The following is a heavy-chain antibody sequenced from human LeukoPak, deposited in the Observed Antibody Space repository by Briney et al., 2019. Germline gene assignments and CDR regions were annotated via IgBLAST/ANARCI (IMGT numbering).Heavy chain of an antibody. CDR2: ISSSSSYT. CDR1: GVIFRDYW. D-gene: IGHD3-10*01. Sequence: PGGSLRLSCAASGVIFRDYWMARVRQAPGKGLEWVSYISSSSSYTNYADSVKGRFTISRDNAKNSLYLQMNSLRAEDTAVYYCARDVESMVGVGVWGQGTLVTVSS. V-gene: IGHV3-11*05. J-gene: IGHJ4*02. CDR3: ARDVESMVGVGV.